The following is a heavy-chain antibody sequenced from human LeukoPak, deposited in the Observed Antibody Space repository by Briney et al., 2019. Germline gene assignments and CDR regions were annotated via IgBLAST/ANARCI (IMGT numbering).Heavy chain of an antibody. CDR3: ARAGRGDAYEIGVFYFDY. V-gene: IGHV3-7*01. CDR1: GFTFSSYA. CDR2: IKQDGSKK. Sequence: PGGSLRLSCAASGFTFSSYAMHWVRQAPGKGLEWVANIKQDGSKKYYVDSVKGRFTISRDNAKNSLYLQMNSLRAEDTAVYYCARAGRGDAYEIGVFYFDYWGQGTLVPVSS. J-gene: IGHJ4*02. D-gene: IGHD5-24*01.